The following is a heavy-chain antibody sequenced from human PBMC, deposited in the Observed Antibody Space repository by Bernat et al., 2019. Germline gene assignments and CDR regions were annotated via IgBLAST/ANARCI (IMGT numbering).Heavy chain of an antibody. J-gene: IGHJ4*02. D-gene: IGHD2-15*01. V-gene: IGHV3-7*03. CDR1: GFTFNTYW. Sequence: EVQLVESGGGLVQPGGSLRLSCEASGFTFNTYWMSWVRQAPGKGLEWLANIKQDASDKYYVDSVKGRFTISRDNAKKSLYLQMASLRAEDTAVYYCARGRYCSGGSCVLDKFDHWGQGTLVTVSS. CDR3: ARGRYCSGGSCVLDKFDH. CDR2: IKQDASDK.